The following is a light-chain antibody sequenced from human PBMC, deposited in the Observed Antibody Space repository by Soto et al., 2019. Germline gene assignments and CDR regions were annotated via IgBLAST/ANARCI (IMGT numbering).Light chain of an antibody. CDR2: KVS. Sequence: DVVVTQSPLSLPVTLGQAASISCRSSQSLVHSDGNTYLNRFQQRPGQSPRRLIYKVSNRDSGVPDRFSGSGSGTDFTLKISRVEAEDVGVYYCMQGTYWPRTFGQGTKVDIK. CDR1: QSLVHSDGNTY. CDR3: MQGTYWPRT. J-gene: IGKJ1*01. V-gene: IGKV2-30*02.